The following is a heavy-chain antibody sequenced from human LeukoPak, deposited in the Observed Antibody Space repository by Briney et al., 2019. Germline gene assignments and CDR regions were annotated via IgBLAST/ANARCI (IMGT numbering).Heavy chain of an antibody. CDR2: INPSGGST. CDR3: AREWSISDWCSSTSCSGANWFDP. D-gene: IGHD2-2*01. J-gene: IGHJ5*02. CDR1: GYTFTSYY. V-gene: IGHV1-46*01. Sequence: ASVKVSCKACGYTFTSYYMHWVRQDPGQGLEWMGIINPSGGSTSYAQKFQGRVTMTRDTSTSTVYMELSSLRSEDTAVYYCAREWSISDWCSSTSCSGANWFDPWGQGTLVTVSS.